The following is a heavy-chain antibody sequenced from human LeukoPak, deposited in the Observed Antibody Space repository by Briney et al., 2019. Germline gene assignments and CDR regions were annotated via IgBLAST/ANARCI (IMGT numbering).Heavy chain of an antibody. CDR1: GFTFSSYS. V-gene: IGHV3-21*01. CDR2: ISSSSSYI. Sequence: GGSLRLSCAASGFTFSSYSMNWVRQAPGKGLEWVSSISSSSSYIYYADSVKGRFTISRDNAKNSLYLQMNSLRAEDTAVYYCARDGIPAAPLENWFDPWGQGTLVTVSS. CDR3: ARDGIPAAPLENWFDP. D-gene: IGHD2-2*01. J-gene: IGHJ5*02.